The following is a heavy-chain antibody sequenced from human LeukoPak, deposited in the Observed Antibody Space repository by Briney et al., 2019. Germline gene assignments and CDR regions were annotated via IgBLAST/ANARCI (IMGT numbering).Heavy chain of an antibody. CDR2: IYYSGST. Sequence: SETLSLTCTVSGYSISSGYYWSWIRQPPGKGLEWLGYIYYSGSTNYNPSLKSRVTISVDTSKNQFSLKLSSVTAADTAVYYCARDRYYYDSSGYSNWFDPWGQGTLVTVSS. CDR3: ARDRYYYDSSGYSNWFDP. D-gene: IGHD3-22*01. J-gene: IGHJ5*02. CDR1: GYSISSGYY. V-gene: IGHV4-38-2*02.